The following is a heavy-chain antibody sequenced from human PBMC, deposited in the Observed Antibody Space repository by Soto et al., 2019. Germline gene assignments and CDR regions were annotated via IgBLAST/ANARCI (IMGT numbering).Heavy chain of an antibody. CDR3: ARGLYYYGSGTHDAFDI. Sequence: QVQLVQSGAEVKKPGASVKVSCKASGYTFTSYDINWVRQATGQGLEWMGWMNPNSGNTGYAQKFQGRVTMTRNTSISTAYMELSRLRSEDTAVYYCARGLYYYGSGTHDAFDIWGQGTMVTVSS. V-gene: IGHV1-8*01. D-gene: IGHD3-10*01. J-gene: IGHJ3*02. CDR1: GYTFTSYD. CDR2: MNPNSGNT.